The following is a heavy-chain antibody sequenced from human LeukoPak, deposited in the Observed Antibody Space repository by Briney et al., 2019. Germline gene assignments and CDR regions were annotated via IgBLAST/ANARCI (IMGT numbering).Heavy chain of an antibody. J-gene: IGHJ4*02. Sequence: GSVKVSCEASGYTFTGYYMHWVRQAPGQGLEWMGWINPNTGDTKYAQIFQGRVTMTRDTSITTAYMDLSRLRSDDTAVYFCASDIYMLDDFWSGYFFDSWGQGTLVTVSS. CDR2: INPNTGDT. CDR3: ASDIYMLDDFWSGYFFDS. CDR1: GYTFTGYY. V-gene: IGHV1-2*02. D-gene: IGHD3-3*01.